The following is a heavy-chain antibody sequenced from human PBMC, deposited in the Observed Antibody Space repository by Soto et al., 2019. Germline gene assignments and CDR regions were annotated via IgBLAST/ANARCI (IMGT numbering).Heavy chain of an antibody. CDR1: GFTFSSYG. CDR3: AKDRRAGGNYGFYSDF. V-gene: IGHV3-23*01. D-gene: IGHD1-7*01. Sequence: EVQLLDSGGGLVQPGGSLRLSCAASGFTFSSYGMTWVRQAPGKGLEWVSFSSATGADTYYADSVKGRFTISRDNSKNTLYLQMTSLRADDTAVYYCAKDRRAGGNYGFYSDFWGQGALVIVSS. J-gene: IGHJ4*02. CDR2: SSATGADT.